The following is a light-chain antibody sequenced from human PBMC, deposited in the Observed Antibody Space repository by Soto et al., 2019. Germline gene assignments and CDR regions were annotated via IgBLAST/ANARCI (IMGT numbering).Light chain of an antibody. J-gene: IGKJ1*01. V-gene: IGKV3-20*01. Sequence: EIVLTQSPATLSLSPGERATLSCRASQSVSTYLAWYQHKPGQAPRLLIYDASTRATDIPARFSGSGSGTDFTLTISRLEPEDFAVYYCQQYGSSGTFGQGTKVDI. CDR2: DAS. CDR1: QSVSTY. CDR3: QQYGSSGT.